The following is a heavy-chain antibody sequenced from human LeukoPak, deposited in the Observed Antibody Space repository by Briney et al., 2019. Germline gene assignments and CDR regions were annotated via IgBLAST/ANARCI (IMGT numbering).Heavy chain of an antibody. CDR2: ITSSSSYI. Sequence: GGSLRLSCAASGFTFSSYSMNWVRQAPGRGLEWVSSITSSSSYIYYADSVKGRFTISRDNAKNSLYLQMNSLRAEDTAVHYCARVFSSGWAAEYFQHWGQGTLVTVSS. V-gene: IGHV3-21*01. CDR1: GFTFSSYS. D-gene: IGHD6-19*01. J-gene: IGHJ1*01. CDR3: ARVFSSGWAAEYFQH.